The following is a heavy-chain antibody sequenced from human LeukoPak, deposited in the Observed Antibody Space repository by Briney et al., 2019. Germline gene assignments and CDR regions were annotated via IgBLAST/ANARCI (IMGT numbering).Heavy chain of an antibody. Sequence: SETLSLTCAVYGGSFSGYYWSWIRQPPGKGLEWIGEINHSGSTYYNPSLKSRVTISVDTSKNQFSLKLSSVTAADTAVYYCARGLSGMFDYWGQGTLVTVSS. V-gene: IGHV4-34*01. J-gene: IGHJ4*02. CDR3: ARGLSGMFDY. D-gene: IGHD6-13*01. CDR2: INHSGST. CDR1: GGSFSGYY.